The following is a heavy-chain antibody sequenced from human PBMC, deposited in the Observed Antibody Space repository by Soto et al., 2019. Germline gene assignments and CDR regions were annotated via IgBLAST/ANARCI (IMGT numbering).Heavy chain of an antibody. J-gene: IGHJ4*02. CDR3: ARCSGWYGQCYFDC. Sequence: EVQLVETGGGLIQPGGSLRLYCAASGFIVSSSYMSWFRQAPGKGLEWVSVIYSDGRTYYADSVKGRFTISRDNSKNTLYLQMNSLSAEDTAVYYCARCSGWYGQCYFDCWGQGTLVTVSS. V-gene: IGHV3-53*02. CDR2: IYSDGRT. D-gene: IGHD6-13*01. CDR1: GFIVSSSY.